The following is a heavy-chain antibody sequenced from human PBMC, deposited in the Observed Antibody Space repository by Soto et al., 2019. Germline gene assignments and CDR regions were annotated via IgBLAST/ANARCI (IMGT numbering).Heavy chain of an antibody. Sequence: XETLYLTCSVSGCSISSSSFYWGWIRQPPGRGLEWIGLIYYTGSANYNPSLNSRVTISVDTSKNQFSLSLSAVTAADTAVYYCARIGFWSGYYHFEYWGQGIPVTV. J-gene: IGHJ4*02. D-gene: IGHD3-3*01. CDR2: IYYTGSA. CDR3: ARIGFWSGYYHFEY. CDR1: GCSISSSSFY. V-gene: IGHV4-39*01.